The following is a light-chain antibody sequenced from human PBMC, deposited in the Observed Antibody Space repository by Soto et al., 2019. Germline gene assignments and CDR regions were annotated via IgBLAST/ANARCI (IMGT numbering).Light chain of an antibody. CDR2: KAS. CDR1: QTISSW. Sequence: DIQRTQSRSTLSGSXXDRVXITCLASQTISSWLAWYQQKPGKAPKXXIYKASTLKSGVPSRFSGSGSGTEFTLTISSLQPDDFATYYCQQYYSYPLTFGGGTKVDIK. CDR3: QQYYSYPLT. V-gene: IGKV1-5*03. J-gene: IGKJ4*01.